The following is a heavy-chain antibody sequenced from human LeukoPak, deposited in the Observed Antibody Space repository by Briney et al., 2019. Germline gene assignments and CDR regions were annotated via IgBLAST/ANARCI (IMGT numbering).Heavy chain of an antibody. CDR1: GFTFSSYA. CDR3: ARAYIPAAIRGSIRFGDEYYYYYMDV. J-gene: IGHJ6*03. Sequence: GGSLRLSCAASGFTFSSYAMSWVRQAPGKGLEWVSAVSGSGGSTYYADSVQGRFTISRDNSKNTLYLQMNSLRAEDTAVYYCARAYIPAAIRGSIRFGDEYYYYYMDVWGKGTTVTVSS. CDR2: VSGSGGST. D-gene: IGHD2-2*02. V-gene: IGHV3-23*01.